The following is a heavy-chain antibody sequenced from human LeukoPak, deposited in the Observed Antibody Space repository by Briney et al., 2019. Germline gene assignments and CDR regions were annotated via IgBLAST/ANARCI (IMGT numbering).Heavy chain of an antibody. V-gene: IGHV3-9*01. Sequence: PGGSLRLSCAASGFTFDDYAMHWVRQAPGKGLEWVSGISWNSGSIGYADSVKGRFTISRDNAKNSLYLQMNSLRAEDTALYYCAKDFVVVPAVMGGYYYYYMDVWGKGTTVTVSS. D-gene: IGHD2-2*01. CDR3: AKDFVVVPAVMGGYYYYYMDV. CDR2: ISWNSGSI. CDR1: GFTFDDYA. J-gene: IGHJ6*03.